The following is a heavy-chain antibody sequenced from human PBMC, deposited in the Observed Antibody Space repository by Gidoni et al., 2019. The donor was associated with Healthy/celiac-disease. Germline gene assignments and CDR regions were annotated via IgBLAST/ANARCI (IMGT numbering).Heavy chain of an antibody. CDR1: GCTFSSYA. J-gene: IGHJ3*02. CDR2: LSYDGSNN. V-gene: IGHV3-30-3*01. CDR3: ARGPEINSSGWYDDAFDI. D-gene: IGHD6-19*01. Sequence: QVQLVESGGGGVEPGRSLRGAWAASGCTFSSYAMHWGRQAPGKGLGWGAVLSYDGSNNYYAASVNGRFTISRDNSKNTLYLQMNSLRAADTAVYYFARGPEINSSGWYDDAFDIWGQGTMVTVSS.